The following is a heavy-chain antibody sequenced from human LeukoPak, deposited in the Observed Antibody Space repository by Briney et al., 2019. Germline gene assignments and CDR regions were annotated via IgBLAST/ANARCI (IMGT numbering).Heavy chain of an antibody. Sequence: GGSLRLSCAASGFTFSSYEMNWVRQAPRKGLEWVSYISSSGSTIYYADSVKGRFTISRDNAKNSLYLQMNSLRAEDTAVYYCARSEGSSSWYGYWGQGTLVTVSS. CDR1: GFTFSSYE. D-gene: IGHD6-13*01. J-gene: IGHJ4*02. V-gene: IGHV3-48*03. CDR3: ARSEGSSSWYGY. CDR2: ISSSGSTI.